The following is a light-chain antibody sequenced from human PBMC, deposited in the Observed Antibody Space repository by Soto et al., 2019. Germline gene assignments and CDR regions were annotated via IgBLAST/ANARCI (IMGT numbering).Light chain of an antibody. CDR1: ESVTNY. V-gene: IGKV3-11*01. J-gene: IGKJ5*01. CDR3: QQRNIWPPVT. CDR2: GAF. Sequence: EIVLTQSPATLSLSPGERGTLSCRASESVTNYLAWYQQKPGQAPRLLIYGAFNRATGIPARFSGSGSGADFTLTISSLEPEDFAVYYCQQRNIWPPVTFGQGTRLEIK.